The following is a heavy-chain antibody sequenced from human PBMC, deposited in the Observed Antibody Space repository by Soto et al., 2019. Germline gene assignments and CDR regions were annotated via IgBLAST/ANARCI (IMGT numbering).Heavy chain of an antibody. D-gene: IGHD2-21*02. CDR2: IYYNGNT. CDR1: GGSISSGGYY. J-gene: IGHJ4*02. Sequence: QVQLQESGPGLVKPSETLSLTCTVSGGSISSGGYYWSWIRQHPGKGLEWIGYIYYNGNTNYHPSLKSRVTLTVDTSKNQFSLKLSSVTAADTAVYYCTREWVVTAHFDYWGQGTLGTVSS. V-gene: IGHV4-31*03. CDR3: TREWVVTAHFDY.